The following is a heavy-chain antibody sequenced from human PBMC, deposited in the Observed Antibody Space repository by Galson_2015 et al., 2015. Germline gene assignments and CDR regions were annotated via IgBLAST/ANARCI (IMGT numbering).Heavy chain of an antibody. CDR1: GFTFSSYG. CDR2: ISSNTSTI. J-gene: IGHJ4*02. V-gene: IGHV3-48*01. Sequence: SLRLSCAASGFTFSSYGIYWVRQAPGKGLEWVSYISSNTSTIYYADSVKGRFTISRDNAKNSLYLQMNSLRAGDTAVYYCATLAAAGTGYWGRGTLVTVSS. D-gene: IGHD6-13*01. CDR3: ATLAAAGTGY.